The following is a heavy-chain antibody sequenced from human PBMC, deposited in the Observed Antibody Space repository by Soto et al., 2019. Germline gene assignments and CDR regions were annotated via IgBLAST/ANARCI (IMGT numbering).Heavy chain of an antibody. D-gene: IGHD3-16*02. Sequence: PGEPMKNRRNGSEYNFTSYWISWVSKMPGKGLEWMGRIDPSDSYTNYSPSFQGHVTISADKSISTAYLQWSSLKASDTAMYYCARLLLSRVDFDPWGQGTLVTVSS. J-gene: IGHJ5*02. CDR1: EYNFTSYW. V-gene: IGHV5-10-1*01. CDR3: ARLLLSRVDFDP. CDR2: IDPSDSYT.